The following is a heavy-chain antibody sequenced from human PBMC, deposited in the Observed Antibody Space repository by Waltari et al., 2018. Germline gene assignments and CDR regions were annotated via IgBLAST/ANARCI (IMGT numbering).Heavy chain of an antibody. CDR2: INPYNGDT. J-gene: IGHJ4*02. CDR3: ARDDVNRSNFGGF. V-gene: IGHV1-18*01. CDR1: GYFFSNSG. Sequence: QLVQSGAEVKKPGASVKVSCKASGYFFSNSGITWVRKAPGQGLEWMGWINPYNGDTKYEQNLQGRVTMTTDTSTTTAYMEIRTLRSDDTAIYYCARDDVNRSNFGGFWGQGTLVTVSS. D-gene: IGHD3-16*01.